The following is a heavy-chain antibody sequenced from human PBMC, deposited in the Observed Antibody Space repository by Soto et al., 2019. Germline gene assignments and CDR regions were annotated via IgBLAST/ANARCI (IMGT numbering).Heavy chain of an antibody. D-gene: IGHD3-22*01. Sequence: SETLSLTCAVSGGSISSSNWWSWVRQPPGKGLEWIGEIYHSGSTNYNPSLKSRVTISVDKSKNQFSLKLSSVTAADTAVYYCARGGPNYYDSSGYFDYWGQGTLVTVSS. CDR3: ARGGPNYYDSSGYFDY. CDR1: GGSISSSNW. CDR2: IYHSGST. V-gene: IGHV4-4*02. J-gene: IGHJ4*02.